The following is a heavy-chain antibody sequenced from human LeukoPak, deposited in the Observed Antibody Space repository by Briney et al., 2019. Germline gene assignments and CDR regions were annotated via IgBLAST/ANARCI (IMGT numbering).Heavy chain of an antibody. D-gene: IGHD4-23*01. CDR3: AYGGNSATDY. CDR1: GGSISSSSYY. J-gene: IGHJ4*02. CDR2: IYYSGRT. Sequence: SETLSLTCTVSGGSISSSSYYWGWIRQPPGKGLEWIGSIYYSGRTYYNPSLKSRVTISVDTSKNQFSLKLTSVTAADTAVYYCAYGGNSATDYWGQGTPVTVSS. V-gene: IGHV4-39*01.